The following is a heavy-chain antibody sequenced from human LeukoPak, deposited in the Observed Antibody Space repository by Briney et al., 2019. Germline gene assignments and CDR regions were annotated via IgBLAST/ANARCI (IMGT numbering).Heavy chain of an antibody. V-gene: IGHV1-2*06. CDR1: GYTFTGYY. Sequence: ASVKVSCKASGYTFTGYYMHWVRQAPGQGLEWMGRINPNSGGTNYAQKFQGRVTMTRDTSISTAYMELSRLRSDDTAVYYCARIKRGSYDFWSGSAFDPWGQGTLVTVSS. CDR3: ARIKRGSYDFWSGSAFDP. CDR2: INPNSGGT. J-gene: IGHJ5*02. D-gene: IGHD3-3*01.